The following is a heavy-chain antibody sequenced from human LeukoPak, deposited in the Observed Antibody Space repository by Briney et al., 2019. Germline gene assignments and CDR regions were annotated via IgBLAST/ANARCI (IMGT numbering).Heavy chain of an antibody. J-gene: IGHJ4*02. CDR2: IYSGGST. CDR1: GFTISTNY. Sequence: GGSLRLSCAASGFTISTNYMSWVRQAPGKGLEWVSVIYSGGSTYYADSVKRRFTIPRDNSRNTLYLQMNSLRAVGTVVYYCAKEDYWGERALVTVSS. V-gene: IGHV3-53*01. CDR3: AKEDY.